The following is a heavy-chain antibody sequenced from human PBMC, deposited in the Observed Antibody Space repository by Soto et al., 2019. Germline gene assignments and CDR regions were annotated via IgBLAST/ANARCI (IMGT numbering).Heavy chain of an antibody. Sequence: GGSLRLSCAASGFTFDDYTMHWVRQAPGKGLEWVSLISWDGGSTYYADSVKGRFTISRDNSKSSLYLQMNSLRTEDTALYYCARSSTIRPNFDYWGQGTLVTVSS. V-gene: IGHV3-43*01. CDR2: ISWDGGST. J-gene: IGHJ4*02. CDR1: GFTFDDYT. CDR3: ARSSTIRPNFDY. D-gene: IGHD2-2*01.